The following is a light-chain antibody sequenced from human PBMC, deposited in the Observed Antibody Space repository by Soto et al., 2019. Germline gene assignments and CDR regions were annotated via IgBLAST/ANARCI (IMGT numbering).Light chain of an antibody. Sequence: QSVLTQPPSASGTPGQRVTISCSGSSSNIGSNAVNWYQQLPGMAPKLLIYSNNQRPSGVPDRFSGSKSGTSASLAISGLQSEDEADYYCAAWDDSLKGVLFGGGTKLTVL. CDR2: SNN. CDR1: SSNIGSNA. J-gene: IGLJ2*01. V-gene: IGLV1-44*01. CDR3: AAWDDSLKGVL.